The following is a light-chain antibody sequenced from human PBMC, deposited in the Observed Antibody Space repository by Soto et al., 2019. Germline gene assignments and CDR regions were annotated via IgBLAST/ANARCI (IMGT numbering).Light chain of an antibody. CDR3: QQYSSYSPYT. J-gene: IGKJ2*01. CDR2: QAS. CDR1: QSVSVW. Sequence: RSTLSASVGDRVTITCRASQSVSVWLAWYQQKPGKAPQLLISQASNLESGFPSRFSGSGSGTEFTLAISSLQPDDFATYYCQQYSSYSPYTFGQGTKVDIK. V-gene: IGKV1-5*03.